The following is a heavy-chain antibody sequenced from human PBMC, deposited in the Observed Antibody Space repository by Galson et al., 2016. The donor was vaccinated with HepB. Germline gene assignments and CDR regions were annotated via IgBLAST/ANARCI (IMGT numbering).Heavy chain of an antibody. V-gene: IGHV3-30-3*01. D-gene: IGHD6-19*01. J-gene: IGHJ3*02. CDR1: GFTFSTCS. CDR2: ISYDGSNK. CDR3: VSQKRKHGSGWYFAFDI. Sequence: SLRLSCAASGFTFSTCSMHWVRQASGKGLEWVAVISYDGSNKYYADSVKGRFTISRDNSKNTLYLQMNRVRSEDTAVYYCVSQKRKHGSGWYFAFDIWGRGTMVTVSS.